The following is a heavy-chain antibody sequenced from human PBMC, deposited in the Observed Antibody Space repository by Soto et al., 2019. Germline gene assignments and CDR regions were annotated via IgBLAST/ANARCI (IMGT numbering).Heavy chain of an antibody. CDR1: GDSIISTNW. V-gene: IGHV4-4*02. J-gene: IGHJ4*02. CDR2: IHHGGNI. D-gene: IGHD2-2*02. Sequence: PSETLSLTCAVSGDSIISTNWWHWVRQSPDEGLEWIGEIHHGGNINYNPSLKSRVTISMDKSKNQFSLKLNSVTAADTAVYYCARVRKYCSRTNCYKDSWGQGTMVTVYS. CDR3: ARVRKYCSRTNCYKDS.